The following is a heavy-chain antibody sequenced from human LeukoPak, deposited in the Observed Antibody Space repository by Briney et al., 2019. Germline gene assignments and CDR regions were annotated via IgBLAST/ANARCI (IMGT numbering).Heavy chain of an antibody. D-gene: IGHD3-10*01. CDR3: AKDPADYYGSGSYPLDY. Sequence: GGSLRLSCAASGFTFSSYAMSWVRQAPGKALEWVSAISGSGGSTYYADSVKGRFTISRDNSKNTLYLQMNSLRAEDTAVYYCAKDPADYYGSGSYPLDYWGRGTLVTVSS. CDR2: ISGSGGST. CDR1: GFTFSSYA. V-gene: IGHV3-23*01. J-gene: IGHJ4*02.